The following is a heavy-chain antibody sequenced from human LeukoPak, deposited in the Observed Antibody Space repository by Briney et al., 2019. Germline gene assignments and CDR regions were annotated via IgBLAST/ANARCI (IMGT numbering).Heavy chain of an antibody. CDR1: GFTFSSYG. CDR3: AGSDTIGYLPREWDYWYFDL. Sequence: GGSLRLSCAASGFTFSSYGMHWVRQAPGKGLEWVSAISGSGHNTYYADSVKGRFTISRDNAKNSLYLQIYSLRAEDTAVYYCAGSDTIGYLPREWDYWYFDLWGRGTLVTVSS. J-gene: IGHJ2*01. CDR2: ISGSGHNT. V-gene: IGHV3-21*01. D-gene: IGHD3-22*01.